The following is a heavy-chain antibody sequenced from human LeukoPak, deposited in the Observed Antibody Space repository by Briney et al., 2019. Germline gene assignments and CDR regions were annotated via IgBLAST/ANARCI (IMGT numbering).Heavy chain of an antibody. V-gene: IGHV3-11*03. CDR2: ISSSSFYT. D-gene: IGHD4-17*01. J-gene: IGHJ4*02. CDR3: AAAVNTGRAEHY. CDR1: GFTFSDYY. Sequence: GGSLRLSCAASGFTFSDYYMSWIRQAPGKGLEWVSYISSSSFYTSYADSVKGRFTISRDNSKNTLFLHINSLSAEDTAVYYCAAAVNTGRAEHYWGQGTLVTVSS.